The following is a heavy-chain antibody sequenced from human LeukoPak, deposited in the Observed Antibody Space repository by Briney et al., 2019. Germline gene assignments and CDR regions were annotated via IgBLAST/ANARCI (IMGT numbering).Heavy chain of an antibody. CDR3: ARVFGTYYYFDY. CDR2: IYYSGST. V-gene: IGHV4-59*12. CDR1: GGSISSYY. Sequence: SETLSLTCTVSGGSISSYYWSWIRQPPGKGLEWIGSIYYSGSTYFNPSLKSRVTISVDTSKNQFSLNLSSVTAADTAVYYCARVFGTYYYFDYWGQGTLVTVSS. J-gene: IGHJ4*02. D-gene: IGHD2-21*01.